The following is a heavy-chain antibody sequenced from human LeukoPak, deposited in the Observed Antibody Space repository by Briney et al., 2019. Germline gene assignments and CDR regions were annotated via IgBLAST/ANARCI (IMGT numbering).Heavy chain of an antibody. D-gene: IGHD5-18*01. CDR1: GVTFSSYG. V-gene: IGHV3-33*01. Sequence: GGSLRLSCAASGVTFSSYGRHWVRQAPGKGLEWVAVIWYDGSNKYYADYVKGRFTIARDNSKNTLYLKMNSLRAEDTAVYYCARAGVRGYSFDYWGQGTLVTVSS. CDR3: ARAGVRGYSFDY. J-gene: IGHJ4*02. CDR2: IWYDGSNK.